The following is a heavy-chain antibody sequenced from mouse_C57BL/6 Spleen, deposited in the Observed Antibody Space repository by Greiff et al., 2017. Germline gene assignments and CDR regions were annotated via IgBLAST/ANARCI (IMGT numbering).Heavy chain of an antibody. Sequence: QVQLQQSGPGLVQPSQSLSITCTVSGFSLTSYGVHWVRQSPGKGLEWLGVIWSGGSTDYNAAFISRLSISKDNSKSQVFFKMNSLQADDTAIYYCARNFGSNYVYYYAMDYWGQGTSVTVSS. CDR1: GFSLTSYG. D-gene: IGHD2-5*01. J-gene: IGHJ4*01. CDR2: IWSGGST. V-gene: IGHV2-2*01. CDR3: ARNFGSNYVYYYAMDY.